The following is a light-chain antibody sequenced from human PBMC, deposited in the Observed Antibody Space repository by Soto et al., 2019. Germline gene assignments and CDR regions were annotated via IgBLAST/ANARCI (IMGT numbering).Light chain of an antibody. CDR1: QSVSSN. J-gene: IGKJ4*01. CDR2: GAS. Sequence: EVGMTQSAATLSVSPGERATLSCRASQSVSSNLAWYQQKPGQTPRLLMYGASTRATGIPARLSGSGSGTEFTLTISSLQSEDFAVYYCQQYHKWPPFTFGGGTKVDIK. V-gene: IGKV3-15*01. CDR3: QQYHKWPPFT.